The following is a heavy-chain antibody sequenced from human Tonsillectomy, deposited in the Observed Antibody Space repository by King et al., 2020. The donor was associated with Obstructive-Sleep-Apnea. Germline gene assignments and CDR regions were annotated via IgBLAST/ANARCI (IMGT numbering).Heavy chain of an antibody. Sequence: QMQLQESGPGLVKPSETLSLTCTVSGGSISSYYWSWIRQPPGKGLEWIGYIYYSGSTNYNPSLKSRVTISVDTSKNQFSLKLSSVTAADTAVYYCARVDQRARFGELLYYFDYWGQGTLVTVSS. D-gene: IGHD3-10*01. J-gene: IGHJ4*02. CDR2: IYYSGST. V-gene: IGHV4-59*01. CDR1: GGSISSYY. CDR3: ARVDQRARFGELLYYFDY.